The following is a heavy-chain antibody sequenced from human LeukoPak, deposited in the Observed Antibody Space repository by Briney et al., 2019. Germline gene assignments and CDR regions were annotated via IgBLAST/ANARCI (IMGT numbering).Heavy chain of an antibody. J-gene: IGHJ5*02. CDR2: IIPIFGTA. Sequence: SVKVSCKASGGTFSSYAISWVRQAPGQGLEWKGGIIPIFGTANYAQKFQGRVTITADESTSTAYMELSSLRSEDTAVYYCARDGDSSGYYRPYNWFDPWGQGTLVTVSS. CDR3: ARDGDSSGYYRPYNWFDP. D-gene: IGHD3-22*01. V-gene: IGHV1-69*13. CDR1: GGTFSSYA.